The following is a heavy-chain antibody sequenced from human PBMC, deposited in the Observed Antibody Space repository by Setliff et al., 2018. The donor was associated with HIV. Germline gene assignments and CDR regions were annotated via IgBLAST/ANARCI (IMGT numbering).Heavy chain of an antibody. CDR2: IYHSGST. J-gene: IGHJ3*02. D-gene: IGHD6-6*01. CDR1: GYSISSGYY. Sequence: SETLSLTCAVSGYSISSGYYWGWIRQPPGKGLEWIGSIYHSGSTYYNPSLKSRVTISVDTSKNQFSLKMRSVTAADTAVYYCARVPPEYSSSSQAFDIWGQGTKVTVPS. CDR3: ARVPPEYSSSSQAFDI. V-gene: IGHV4-38-2*01.